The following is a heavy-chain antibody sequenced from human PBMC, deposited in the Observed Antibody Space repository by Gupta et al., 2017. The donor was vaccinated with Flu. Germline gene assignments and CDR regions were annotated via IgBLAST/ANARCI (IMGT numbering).Heavy chain of an antibody. CDR2: FDPEDRET. D-gene: IGHD1-26*01. Sequence: HWVRQARGNGLEWMGGFDPEDRETGYAEKFQGRIRMTEDTSTDTAYLELSSLGPEDTAIYFCTTVRGYIVVAEGFYFYTDVWGQGPTVTVSS. J-gene: IGHJ6*03. V-gene: IGHV1-24*01. CDR3: TTVRGYIVVAEGFYFYTDV.